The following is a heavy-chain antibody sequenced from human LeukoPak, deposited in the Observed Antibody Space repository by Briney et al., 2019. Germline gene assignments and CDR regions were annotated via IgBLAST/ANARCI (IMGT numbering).Heavy chain of an antibody. J-gene: IGHJ4*02. CDR1: GYTFTTYA. CDR2: INTGTGNS. V-gene: IGHV1-3*04. Sequence: ASVKVSCKASGYTFTTYAVHWVRQAPGQRLEWMGWINTGTGNSKYSQNFQGRVTITRDTSATTAYMELSSLRSEDTAVYYCARDTYGDYYFDYWGQGTLVTVSS. CDR3: ARDTYGDYYFDY. D-gene: IGHD4-17*01.